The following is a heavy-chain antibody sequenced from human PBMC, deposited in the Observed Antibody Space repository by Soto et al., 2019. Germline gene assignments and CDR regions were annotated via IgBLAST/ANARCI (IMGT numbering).Heavy chain of an antibody. CDR1: GFTFTSSA. D-gene: IGHD6-6*01. CDR2: IVVGSGNT. CDR3: AAGRIAARPLGSNFDY. V-gene: IGHV1-58*01. J-gene: IGHJ4*02. Sequence: QMQLVQSGPEVKKPGTSVKVSCKASGFTFTSSAVQWVRQAHGQRLEWIGWIVVGSGNTNYAQKFQERVTITRDMSTSTAYMELSSLRSEDTAVYYCAAGRIAARPLGSNFDYWGQGTLVTVSS.